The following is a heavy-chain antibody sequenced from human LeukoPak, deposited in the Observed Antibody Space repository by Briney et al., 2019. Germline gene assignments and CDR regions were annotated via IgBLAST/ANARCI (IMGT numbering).Heavy chain of an antibody. Sequence: PGRSLRLSCAASGFTFSSYAMHWVRQAPGKGLEWVAVISYDGSNKYYADSVKGRFTISRDNSKNTLFLQMNSLRVEDTAVYFCVRDYCSGGSCYESNWFDPWGQGTLVTVSS. CDR2: ISYDGSNK. J-gene: IGHJ5*02. CDR3: VRDYCSGGSCYESNWFDP. V-gene: IGHV3-30-3*01. CDR1: GFTFSSYA. D-gene: IGHD2-15*01.